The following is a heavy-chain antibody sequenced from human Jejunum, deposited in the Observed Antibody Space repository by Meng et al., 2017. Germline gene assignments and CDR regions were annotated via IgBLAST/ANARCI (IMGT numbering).Heavy chain of an antibody. CDR1: GGSISDSNW. CDR2: IYHTGST. V-gene: IGHV4-4*02. CDR3: ARDLLGPAIAASGYFDP. Sequence: QVQLQESGQGLVNPSGTLSLTCAVSGGSISDSNWWSWVRQPPGKELEWIGEIYHTGSTNYNPSLKSRVTMSLDKSKNQFFLDLTSVTAADTAVYYCARDLLGPAIAASGYFDPWGQGTLVTVSS. J-gene: IGHJ5*02. D-gene: IGHD5-12*01.